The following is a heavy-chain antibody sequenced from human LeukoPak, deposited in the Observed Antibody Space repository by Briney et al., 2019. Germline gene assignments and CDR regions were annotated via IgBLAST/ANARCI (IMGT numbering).Heavy chain of an antibody. V-gene: IGHV6-1*01. Sequence: SQTLPLTCAFSGDSVSNNNAAWNWIRQSPSRGLEWLGRTYYRSKWYNDYAVSVKSRITINPDISKNQFSLQLNSVTPEDTAVYYCARGDIEMTTPFDYWGQGTLVTVSS. CDR3: ARGDIEMTTPFDY. CDR2: TYYRSKWYN. D-gene: IGHD5-24*01. CDR1: GDSVSNNNAA. J-gene: IGHJ4*02.